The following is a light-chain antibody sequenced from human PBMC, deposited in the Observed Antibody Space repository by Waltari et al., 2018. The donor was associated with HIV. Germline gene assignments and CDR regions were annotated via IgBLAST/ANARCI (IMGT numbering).Light chain of an antibody. V-gene: IGLV3-21*01. CDR3: ATWNDSLSGYV. Sequence: SYVVTQPPSVSVAPGQTAGITCGGANIGSKSVHWYQQKPGQAPVLVIYYDNARPSGIPERFSGSSSGNTATLTINRVEAGDEADYYCATWNDSLSGYVFGTGTKVTV. CDR1: NIGSKS. J-gene: IGLJ1*01. CDR2: YDN.